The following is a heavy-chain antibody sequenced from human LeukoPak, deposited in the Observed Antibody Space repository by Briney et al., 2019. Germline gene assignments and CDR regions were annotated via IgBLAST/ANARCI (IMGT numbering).Heavy chain of an antibody. D-gene: IGHD2-2*01. CDR2: INYSGST. CDR1: GGSISSYY. J-gene: IGHJ6*02. V-gene: IGHV4-59*01. CDR3: ARVSSSRSMDV. Sequence: PSETLSLTCTVSGGSISSYYWSWIRQPPGKGLEWIGYINYSGSTNYNTSLKSRVTISVDTSKNQFSLELSSVTAADTAVYYCARVSSSRSMDVWGQGTTVTVSS.